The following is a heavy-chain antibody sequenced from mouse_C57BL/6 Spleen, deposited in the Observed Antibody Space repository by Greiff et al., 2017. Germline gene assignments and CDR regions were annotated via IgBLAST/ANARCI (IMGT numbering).Heavy chain of an antibody. CDR2: IYPSDSET. CDR1: GYTFTSYW. J-gene: IGHJ2*01. Sequence: VQLQQPGAELVRPGSSVKLSCKASGYTFTSYWMDWVKQRPGQGLEWIGNIYPSDSETHYNQKFKDKATLTVDKSSSTAYMQLSSLTSEDSAVYYCARKGWDGFDYWGQGTTLTVSS. CDR3: ARKGWDGFDY. D-gene: IGHD3-3*01. V-gene: IGHV1-61*01.